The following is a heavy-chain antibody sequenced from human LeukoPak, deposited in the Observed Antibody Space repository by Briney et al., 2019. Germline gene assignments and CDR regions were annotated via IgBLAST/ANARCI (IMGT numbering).Heavy chain of an antibody. V-gene: IGHV3-11*01. CDR1: GFTFSSYA. D-gene: IGHD2-2*01. Sequence: GGSLRLSCAASGFTFSSYAMSWIRQAPGKGLEWVSYISSSGSTIYYADSVKGRFTISRDNAKNSLYLQMNSLRAEDTAVYYCAKELGYCSSTSCFTNWFDPWGQGTLVTVSS. CDR2: ISSSGSTI. J-gene: IGHJ5*02. CDR3: AKELGYCSSTSCFTNWFDP.